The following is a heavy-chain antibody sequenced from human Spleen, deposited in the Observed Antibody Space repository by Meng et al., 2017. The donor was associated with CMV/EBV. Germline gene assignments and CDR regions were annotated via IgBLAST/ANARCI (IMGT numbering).Heavy chain of an antibody. D-gene: IGHD3-3*01. Sequence: GESLKISCAASGFTFSDYYMSWIRQAPGKGLEWVSYISSSGSTIYYADSVKGRFTISRDNAKNSLYLQMNSLRAEDTAVYYCARDFRSGYYPIDYWGQGTLVTVSS. CDR3: ARDFRSGYYPIDY. CDR2: ISSSGSTI. J-gene: IGHJ4*02. CDR1: GFTFSDYY. V-gene: IGHV3-11*01.